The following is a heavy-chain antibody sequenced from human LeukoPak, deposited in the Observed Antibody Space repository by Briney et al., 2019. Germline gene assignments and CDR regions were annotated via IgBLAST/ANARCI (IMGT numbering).Heavy chain of an antibody. CDR3: AKDRTVGASYWYFDL. Sequence: GSLRLSCEASGFTFSRSDMIWVRQAPGKGLEWVSSISGNGAHPYYADSVKGRFTISRDSSRNTLFLHMNTLRAEDTAIYYCAKDRTVGASYWYFDLWGRGTLVTVSS. D-gene: IGHD1-26*01. CDR2: ISGNGAHP. V-gene: IGHV3-23*01. J-gene: IGHJ2*01. CDR1: GFTFSRSD.